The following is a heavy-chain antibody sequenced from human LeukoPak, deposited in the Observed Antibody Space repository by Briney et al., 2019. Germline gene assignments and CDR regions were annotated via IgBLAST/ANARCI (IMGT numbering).Heavy chain of an antibody. V-gene: IGHV4-39*01. CDR3: AKSGGYGLIDY. CDR1: GASVSGSNYY. J-gene: IGHJ4*02. D-gene: IGHD1-26*01. Sequence: SETLSLTCAVSGASVSGSNYYWGWIRQPPGKGLEWIGNIYSSGSTYYNASLQSRVTISIDTSKNQFSLRLNSVTAADTAMYFCAKSGGYGLIDYWGQGTRVIVSS. CDR2: IYSSGST.